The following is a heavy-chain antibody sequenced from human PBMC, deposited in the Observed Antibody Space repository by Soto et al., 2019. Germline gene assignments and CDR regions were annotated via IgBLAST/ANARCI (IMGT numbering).Heavy chain of an antibody. D-gene: IGHD3-10*01. CDR1: GFTFSSYA. J-gene: IGHJ5*02. Sequence: EVQLLESGGGLVQPGGSLRLSCAASGFTFSSYAMSWVRQAPGKGLEWVSAISGSGGSTYYADSVKGRFTISRDNSKNTLYLQMNSLRAEDTAVYYCAKDRQLLWFRELSSHWFDPWGQGTLVTVSS. V-gene: IGHV3-23*01. CDR3: AKDRQLLWFRELSSHWFDP. CDR2: ISGSGGST.